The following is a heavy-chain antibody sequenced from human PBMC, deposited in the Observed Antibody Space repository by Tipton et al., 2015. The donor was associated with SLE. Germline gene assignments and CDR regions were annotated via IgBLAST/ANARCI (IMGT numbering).Heavy chain of an antibody. D-gene: IGHD1-26*01. J-gene: IGHJ4*02. CDR3: ARGKVGATADY. CDR1: GYSISSGYY. CDR2: IYHSGST. Sequence: TLSLTCAVSGYSISSGYYWGWIRQPPGKGLEWIGSIYHSGSTYYNPSLKSRVTISVDRSKNQFSLKLSSVTAADTAVYYCARGKVGATADYWGQGTLVTASS. V-gene: IGHV4-38-2*01.